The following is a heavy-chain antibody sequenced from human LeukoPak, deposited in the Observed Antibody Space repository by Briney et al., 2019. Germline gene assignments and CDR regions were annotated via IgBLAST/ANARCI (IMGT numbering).Heavy chain of an antibody. CDR2: ISNDGSRK. V-gene: IGHV3-30*03. D-gene: IGHD3-3*01. CDR1: GFTFSRHG. J-gene: IGHJ4*02. Sequence: GGSLRLSCAPSGFTFSRHGMHWVHQAPGKGLEWVAIISNDGSRKYYAHSVEGRFTNSRDNSKNTLYLQMDSLRAEDTAVYYCARDRAWNYFDYWGQGTLVTVSS. CDR3: ARDRAWNYFDY.